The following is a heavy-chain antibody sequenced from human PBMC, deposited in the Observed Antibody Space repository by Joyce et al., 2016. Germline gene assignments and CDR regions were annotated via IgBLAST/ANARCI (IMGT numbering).Heavy chain of an antibody. J-gene: IGHJ4*02. Sequence: QVQLVESGGGAVQPGGSLSLSCAASGCTFSNSGMHWVRQAPGKGLEWVAVIWYDGSNQYYADSMKGRFTISRDNSKNMLYLEMNSLRAEDTAVYYCAKNYYDSSGYSSDYFEYWGQGILVTVSS. D-gene: IGHD3-22*01. CDR3: AKNYYDSSGYSSDYFEY. CDR2: IWYDGSNQ. V-gene: IGHV3-33*06. CDR1: GCTFSNSG.